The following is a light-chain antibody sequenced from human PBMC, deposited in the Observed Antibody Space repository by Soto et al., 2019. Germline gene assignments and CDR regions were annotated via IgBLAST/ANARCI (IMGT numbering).Light chain of an antibody. CDR1: SSNIGDSP. Sequence: QSVVTQTPSASGTPGQRVTISCSGSSSNIGDSPVDWYQQVPGAAPKLLIYSTNQRPSGVPDRFSGSKSGTSASLAISGLQSEDEAEYFCAVWIGSLNTVVFGGGTKETVL. CDR3: AVWIGSLNTVV. J-gene: IGLJ2*01. CDR2: STN. V-gene: IGLV1-44*01.